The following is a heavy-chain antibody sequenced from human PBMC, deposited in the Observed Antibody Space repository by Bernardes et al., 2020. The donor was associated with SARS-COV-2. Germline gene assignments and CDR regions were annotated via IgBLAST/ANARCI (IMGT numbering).Heavy chain of an antibody. CDR2: IKQDGGEK. CDR1: GFTFGSYW. J-gene: IGHJ6*02. CDR3: AKDFSSWLLSSLGMDV. V-gene: IGHV3-7*01. D-gene: IGHD5-12*01. Sequence: GGSLRLSCAASGFTFGSYWMSWVRQAPGKGLEWVANIKQDGGEKYYVDSMKGRFTISRDNAKNSLYLQMNSLRAEDTAVYYCAKDFSSWLLSSLGMDVWGQGTTVTVSS.